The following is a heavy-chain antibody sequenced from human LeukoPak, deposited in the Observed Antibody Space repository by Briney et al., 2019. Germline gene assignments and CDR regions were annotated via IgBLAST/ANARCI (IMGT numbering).Heavy chain of an antibody. CDR3: ARDLKTSGWYGDFDY. CDR1: GFTFSNYA. D-gene: IGHD6-19*01. Sequence: PGGSLRLSCAASGFTFSNYAMSWVRQAPGKGLEWVSAIFSGGSTFYADSVTGRFTISRDNSKNMVYLEMNSLRAEDTAVYYCARDLKTSGWYGDFDYWGQGTLVTVSS. V-gene: IGHV3-53*01. CDR2: IFSGGST. J-gene: IGHJ4*02.